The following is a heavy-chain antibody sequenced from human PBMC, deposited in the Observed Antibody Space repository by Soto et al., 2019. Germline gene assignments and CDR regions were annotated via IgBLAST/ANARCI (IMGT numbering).Heavy chain of an antibody. CDR2: IIPIFGTA. Sequence: GASVKVSCKASGGTFRSYAISWVRQAPGQGLEWMGGIIPIFGTANYAQKFQGRVTITADESTSTAYMALSSLRSEDTAVYYCARCSLGYVVGWFDPWGQGTLVTVSS. D-gene: IGHD5-12*01. CDR1: GGTFRSYA. V-gene: IGHV1-69*13. J-gene: IGHJ5*02. CDR3: ARCSLGYVVGWFDP.